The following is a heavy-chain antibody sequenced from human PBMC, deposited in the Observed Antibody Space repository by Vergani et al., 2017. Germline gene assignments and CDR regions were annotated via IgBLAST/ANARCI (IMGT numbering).Heavy chain of an antibody. CDR3: ARGPILYPGWFDP. CDR2: INAGNGNT. CDR1: GYTFTSYA. Sequence: QVQLVQSGAEVKKPGASVKVSCKASGYTFTSYAMHWVRQAPGQRLEWMGWINAGNGNTKYSQKFQGRVTITRDTSASTAYMELSSLRSEDTAVYYWARGPILYPGWFDPWGQGTLVTVSS. D-gene: IGHD2-8*01. V-gene: IGHV1-3*01. J-gene: IGHJ5*02.